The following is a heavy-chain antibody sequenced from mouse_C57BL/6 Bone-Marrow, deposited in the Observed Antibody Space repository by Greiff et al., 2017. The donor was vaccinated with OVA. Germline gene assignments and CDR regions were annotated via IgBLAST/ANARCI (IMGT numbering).Heavy chain of an antibody. Sequence: EVMLVESGGGLVQPGGSMKLSCAASGFTFSDAWMDWVRQSPEQGLEWVAEIRNKANNHATYYAESVKGRFTISRDDSKSSVYLQMNSLRAEDTGIYYCTRDDYDDGYAMDYWGQGTSVTVSS. CDR3: TRDDYDDGYAMDY. CDR1: GFTFSDAW. J-gene: IGHJ4*01. CDR2: IRNKANNHAT. V-gene: IGHV6-6*01. D-gene: IGHD2-4*01.